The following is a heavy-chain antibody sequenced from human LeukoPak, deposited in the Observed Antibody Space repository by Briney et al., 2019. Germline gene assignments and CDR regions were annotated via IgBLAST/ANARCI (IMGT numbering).Heavy chain of an antibody. CDR1: GGSISSYY. Sequence: SETLSLTCTVSGGSISSYYWSWIRQPPGKGLEWIGYIYYSGSTSYNPSLKSRVTISVDTSKNQFSLKLSSVTAADTAVYYCARHFTIFGVVADAFDIWGQGTMVTVSS. D-gene: IGHD3-3*01. CDR3: ARHFTIFGVVADAFDI. CDR2: IYYSGST. V-gene: IGHV4-59*08. J-gene: IGHJ3*02.